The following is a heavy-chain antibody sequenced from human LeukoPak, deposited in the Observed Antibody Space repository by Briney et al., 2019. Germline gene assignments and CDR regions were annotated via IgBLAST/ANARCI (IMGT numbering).Heavy chain of an antibody. CDR1: GFIFSNYG. CDR3: ARVPFSSAWYDY. D-gene: IGHD6-19*01. V-gene: IGHV3-64*01. Sequence: GGSLRLSCAASGFIFSNYGIHWVRQAPGRGLEFVSRISSNGGTTYYANSLKGRFTISRDNSKNTVYLQMASPRPEDMAVYYCARVPFSSAWYDYWGQGTLVTVSS. CDR2: ISSNGGTT. J-gene: IGHJ4*02.